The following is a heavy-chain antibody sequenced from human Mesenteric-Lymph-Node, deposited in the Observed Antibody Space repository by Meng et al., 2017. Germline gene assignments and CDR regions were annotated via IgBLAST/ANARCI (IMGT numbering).Heavy chain of an antibody. V-gene: IGHV3-23*01. D-gene: IGHD4-17*01. J-gene: IGHJ4*02. Sequence: EVQLLESGGGLVQPGGSLRLSWAASGFTFSSYGMSWVRQAPGKGLEWVSAISGSGGSTYYADSVKGRFTISRDNSKNTLYLQMNSLRAEDTAVYYCVSTVTPNFYYFDYWGQGTLVTVSS. CDR1: GFTFSSYG. CDR2: ISGSGGST. CDR3: VSTVTPNFYYFDY.